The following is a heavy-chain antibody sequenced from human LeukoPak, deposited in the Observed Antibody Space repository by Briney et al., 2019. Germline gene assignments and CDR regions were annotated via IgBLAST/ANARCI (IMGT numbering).Heavy chain of an antibody. CDR3: ARGLTYYYDSSGYCYWFDP. J-gene: IGHJ5*02. D-gene: IGHD3-22*01. Sequence: ASVKVSCKASGYTFTSYDINWVRQAPGQGLEWMGWMNPNSGNTDYAQKFQGRVTMTRNTSISTAYMELSSLRSEDTAVYYCARGLTYYYDSSGYCYWFDPWGQGALVTVS. CDR2: MNPNSGNT. V-gene: IGHV1-8*01. CDR1: GYTFTSYD.